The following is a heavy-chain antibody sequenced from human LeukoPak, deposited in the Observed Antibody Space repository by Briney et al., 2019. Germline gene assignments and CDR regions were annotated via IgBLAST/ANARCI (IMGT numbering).Heavy chain of an antibody. V-gene: IGHV3-7*01. CDR3: ARHYYMDV. J-gene: IGHJ6*03. Sequence: GSLRLFWSTSGFTFCWFLVARVRQAPGEGLEWVANINLDGSEKYYVDSVKGRFTISRDNAKNSLYLQINSLRADDTAVYYCARHYYMDVWGKGTTVTVSS. CDR2: INLDGSEK. CDR1: GFTFCWFL.